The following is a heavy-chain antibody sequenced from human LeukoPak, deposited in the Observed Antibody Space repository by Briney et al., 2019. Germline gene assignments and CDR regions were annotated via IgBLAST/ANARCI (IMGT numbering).Heavy chain of an antibody. CDR3: ARYSSSSSVVA. CDR2: ITSSSRSI. J-gene: IGHJ5*02. Sequence: QTGGSLRLSCAASEFTFNSYSLIWVRQAPGKGLEWVSYITSSSRSIYYADSVKGRFTISRDNAKNSLYLQMNSLRDDDTAVYYCARYSSSSSVVASGQGTLVTVSS. V-gene: IGHV3-48*02. D-gene: IGHD6-13*01. CDR1: EFTFNSYS.